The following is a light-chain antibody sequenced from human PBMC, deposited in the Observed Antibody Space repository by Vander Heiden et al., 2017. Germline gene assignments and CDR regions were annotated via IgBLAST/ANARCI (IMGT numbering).Light chain of an antibody. CDR3: QQSYSPPLT. V-gene: IGKV1-39*01. CDR2: NAA. CDR1: QSISKS. Sequence: DIHMTQSPTSLSAYVGGTVTIPCRASQSISKSLNWYQQKLHVAPSLLIYNAATLRSGVPARFSGGGSGTDFTLTISRLQPEDFAIYYCQQSYSPPLTFGGGTKVEIQ. J-gene: IGKJ4*01.